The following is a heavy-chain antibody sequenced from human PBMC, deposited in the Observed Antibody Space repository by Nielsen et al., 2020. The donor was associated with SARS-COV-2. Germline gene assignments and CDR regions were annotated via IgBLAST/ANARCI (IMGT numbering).Heavy chain of an antibody. D-gene: IGHD6-19*01. CDR1: GYTLTELS. CDR3: ARDSSGWYRYDAFDI. CDR2: FDPEDGET. Sequence: ASVKVSCKVSGYTLTELSMHWVRQAPGKGLEWMGGFDPEDGETIYAQKLQGRVTMTTDTSTSTAYMELRSLRSDDTAVYYCARDSSGWYRYDAFDIWGQGTMVTVSS. V-gene: IGHV1-24*01. J-gene: IGHJ3*02.